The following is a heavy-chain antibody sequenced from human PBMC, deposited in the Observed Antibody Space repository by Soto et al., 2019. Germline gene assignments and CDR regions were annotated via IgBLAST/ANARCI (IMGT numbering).Heavy chain of an antibody. D-gene: IGHD3-10*01. J-gene: IGHJ6*03. CDR3: TRDRITMVRGVIPAPYYYYMDV. CDR2: IRSKAYGGTT. V-gene: IGHV3-49*03. Sequence: GGSLRLSCTASGFTFGDYAMSWFRQAPGKGLEWVGFIRSKAYGGTTEYAASVKGRFTISRDDSKSIAYLQMNSLKTEDTAVYYCTRDRITMVRGVIPAPYYYYMDVWGKGTTVTVSS. CDR1: GFTFGDYA.